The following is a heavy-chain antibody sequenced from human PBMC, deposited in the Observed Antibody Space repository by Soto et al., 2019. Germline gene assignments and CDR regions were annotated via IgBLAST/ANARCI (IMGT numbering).Heavy chain of an antibody. J-gene: IGHJ6*02. Sequence: QVQLVQSGAEVKKPGASVKVSCKASGYTFTSYGISWVRQAPGQGLEWMGWISAYNGNTNYAQKLQGRVTMTTDTSTSRDYMELRSLRSDDTAVYYCARAERNYYGYYHYDGMDVWGQGTTVTVSS. CDR1: GYTFTSYG. V-gene: IGHV1-18*01. CDR2: ISAYNGNT. CDR3: ARAERNYYGYYHYDGMDV. D-gene: IGHD3-10*01.